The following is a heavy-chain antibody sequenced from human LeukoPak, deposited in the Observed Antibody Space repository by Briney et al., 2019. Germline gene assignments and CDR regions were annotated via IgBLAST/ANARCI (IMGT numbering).Heavy chain of an antibody. CDR2: IRYDGSNK. J-gene: IGHJ4*02. D-gene: IGHD3-22*01. V-gene: IGHV3-30*02. Sequence: PGGSLRLSCAASGFTFSSYGMHWVRQAPGKGLEWVAFIRYDGSNKYYADSVKGRFTISRDNSKNTLYLQMNSLRAEDTAVYYCAISLHYYDSSGPDYWGQGTLVTVSS. CDR1: GFTFSSYG. CDR3: AISLHYYDSSGPDY.